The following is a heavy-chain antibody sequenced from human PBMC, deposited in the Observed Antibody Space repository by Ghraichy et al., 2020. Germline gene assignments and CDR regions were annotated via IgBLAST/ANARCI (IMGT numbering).Heavy chain of an antibody. J-gene: IGHJ3*02. Sequence: SETLSLTCTVSGGSISSGGYYWSWIRQHPGKGLEWIGYIYYSGSTYYNPSLKSRVTISVDTSKNQFSLKLSSVTAADTAVYYCARDQWGRYYYDSSGPRDAFDIWGQGTMVTVSS. CDR2: IYYSGST. CDR1: GGSISSGGYY. D-gene: IGHD3-22*01. CDR3: ARDQWGRYYYDSSGPRDAFDI. V-gene: IGHV4-31*03.